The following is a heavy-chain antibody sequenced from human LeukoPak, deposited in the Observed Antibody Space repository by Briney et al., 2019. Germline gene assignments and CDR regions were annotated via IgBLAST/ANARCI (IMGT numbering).Heavy chain of an antibody. Sequence: GGSLRLSCAASGFSFSTYAMSWVRQAPGKGLEWVSGITGRTSSTYYADSVKGRFTISRDNAKNSLYLQMSNLRAEDTAVYFCERGGGLDVWGQGATVTVSS. CDR3: ERGGGLDV. CDR1: GFSFSTYA. D-gene: IGHD3-16*01. CDR2: ITGRTSST. J-gene: IGHJ6*02. V-gene: IGHV3-23*01.